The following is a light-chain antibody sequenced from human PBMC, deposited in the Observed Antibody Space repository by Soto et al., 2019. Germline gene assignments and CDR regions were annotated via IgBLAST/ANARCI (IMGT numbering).Light chain of an antibody. J-gene: IGKJ5*01. CDR2: GAS. V-gene: IGKV3-20*01. CDR1: LSLSSSY. Sequence: EIVLTQSPGTLSMSPGERATLSCRASLSLSSSYIAWYQQKPGQAPRLLIYGASSRATGIPDRFSGSGSGTEFTLTINSLQAEDCAVYYCQQYYNWPRTFGQGTRLEIK. CDR3: QQYYNWPRT.